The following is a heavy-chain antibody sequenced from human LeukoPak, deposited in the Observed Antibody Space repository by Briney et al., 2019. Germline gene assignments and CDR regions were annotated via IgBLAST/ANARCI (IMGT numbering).Heavy chain of an antibody. Sequence: GGSLRLSCAASGFTFDDYGMSWVRQAPGKGLEWVSGINWNGSSTGYADSVKGRFTVSRDNAKNSLYLQMNSLRAEDTAVYYCAKDKGGTMVRGVIFDYWGQGTLVTVSS. CDR1: GFTFDDYG. CDR2: INWNGSST. V-gene: IGHV3-20*04. J-gene: IGHJ4*02. CDR3: AKDKGGTMVRGVIFDY. D-gene: IGHD3-10*01.